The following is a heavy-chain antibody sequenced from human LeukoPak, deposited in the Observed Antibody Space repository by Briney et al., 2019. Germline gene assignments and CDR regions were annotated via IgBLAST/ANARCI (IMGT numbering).Heavy chain of an antibody. Sequence: KPGRSLRLSWAASGLTFSDYYMGWIRQAAGNRLEWLSYINIGGTNTHYADSVKGRFTISRDNAKKSLYLEMTNLRAEDTAVYYCATDGAGFDTWGQGVLVTVSS. CDR3: ATDGAGFDT. CDR1: GLTFSDYY. V-gene: IGHV3-11*01. CDR2: INIGGTNT. J-gene: IGHJ5*02.